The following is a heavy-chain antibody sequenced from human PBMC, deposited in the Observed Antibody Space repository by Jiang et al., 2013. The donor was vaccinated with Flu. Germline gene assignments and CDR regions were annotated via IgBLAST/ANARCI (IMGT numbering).Heavy chain of an antibody. D-gene: IGHD1-26*01. CDR2: IYTSGST. CDR1: GGSISSGSYY. J-gene: IGHJ5*02. V-gene: IGHV4-61*02. CDR3: AGDPGTEKYSGSS. Sequence: GPGLVKPSQTLSLTCTVSGGSISSGSYYWSWIRQPAGKGLEWIGRIYTSGSTNYNPSLKSRVTISVDTSKNQFSLKLSSVTAADTAVYYCAGDPGTEKYSGSSWGQGTLVTVSS.